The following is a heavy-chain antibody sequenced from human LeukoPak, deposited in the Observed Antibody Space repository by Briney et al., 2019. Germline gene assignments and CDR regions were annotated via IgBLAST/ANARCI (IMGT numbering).Heavy chain of an antibody. J-gene: IGHJ4*02. V-gene: IGHV4-39*01. D-gene: IGHD5/OR15-5a*01. CDR1: GGSISSSSYY. Sequence: SETLSLTCTVSGGSISSSSYYWGWIRQPPGKGLEWIGSIYYSGSTYYNPSLKSRVTISVDTSKNQFSLKLSSVTAADTAVYYCAKSVKAVYYSDYWGQGTLVTVSS. CDR2: IYYSGST. CDR3: AKSVKAVYYSDY.